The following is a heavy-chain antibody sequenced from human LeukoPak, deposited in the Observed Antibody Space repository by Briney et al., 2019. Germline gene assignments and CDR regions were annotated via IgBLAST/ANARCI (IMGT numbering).Heavy chain of an antibody. CDR3: ARARQNDFWSGYYYDY. Sequence: ASVKVSCKASGGTFSSYAISWVRQAPGQGLEWMGGIIPIFGTANYAQKFQGRVTITADGSTSTAYMELSSLRSEDTAVYYCARARQNDFWSGYYYDYWGQGTLVTVSS. CDR1: GGTFSSYA. CDR2: IIPIFGTA. D-gene: IGHD3-3*01. J-gene: IGHJ4*02. V-gene: IGHV1-69*01.